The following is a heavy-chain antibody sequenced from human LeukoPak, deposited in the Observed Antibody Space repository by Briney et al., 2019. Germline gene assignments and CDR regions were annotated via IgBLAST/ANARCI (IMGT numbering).Heavy chain of an antibody. V-gene: IGHV4-61*02. CDR1: GDSISSGDYY. J-gene: IGHJ6*03. Sequence: SETLSLTCTVSGDSISSGDYYWSWIRQPAGKGLEWIGRISSSGSTNHNPSLKSRVTISVDTSKNQFSLKLSSVTAADTAVYYCARGGDGYNFHYYYYMDVWGKGTTVTVSS. D-gene: IGHD5-24*01. CDR3: ARGGDGYNFHYYYYMDV. CDR2: ISSSGST.